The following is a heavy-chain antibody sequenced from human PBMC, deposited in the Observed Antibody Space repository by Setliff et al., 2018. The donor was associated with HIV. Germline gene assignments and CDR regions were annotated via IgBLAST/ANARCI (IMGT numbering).Heavy chain of an antibody. CDR2: IDRSGTT. Sequence: PVPLSLPCTISGGPFGVYRWSWIRQSAGRGLEWRGRIDRSGTTDYKPSLQGRVAISVDTSRNQFSLRVTSVTAADTAVYYCARGFDYAQRPPLYYFDPWGQGTLVTVSS. CDR3: ARGFDYAQRPPLYYFDP. V-gene: IGHV4-4*07. D-gene: IGHD1-26*01. CDR1: GGPFGVYR. J-gene: IGHJ5*02.